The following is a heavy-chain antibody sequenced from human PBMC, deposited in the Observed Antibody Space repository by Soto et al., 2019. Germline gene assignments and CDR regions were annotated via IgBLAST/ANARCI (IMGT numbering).Heavy chain of an antibody. V-gene: IGHV5-51*01. CDR1: GYSFTSYW. CDR2: IYPGDSDT. Sequence: GESLKISCKGSGYSFTSYWIGWVRQMPGKGLKWMGIIYPGDSDTRYSPSFQGQVTISADKSISTAYLQWSSLKASDTAMYYCARDHYYDSSGYLRVGMDVWGQGTTVTVSS. D-gene: IGHD3-22*01. CDR3: ARDHYYDSSGYLRVGMDV. J-gene: IGHJ6*02.